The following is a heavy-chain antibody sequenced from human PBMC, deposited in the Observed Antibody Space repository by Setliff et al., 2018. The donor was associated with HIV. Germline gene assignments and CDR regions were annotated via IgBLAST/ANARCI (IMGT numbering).Heavy chain of an antibody. V-gene: IGHV4-39*07. CDR2: LYNSEIT. CDR1: GDSVSSTDCL. Sequence: PSETLSLTCSVSGDSVSSTDCLWGWVRQPPGTGLQWIVTLYNSEITNYNPSFKNRVTMSVDKSRNHFSLILNSVTAADTAIYYCVRASLPGNHVFFDYWGQGRLVTVSS. J-gene: IGHJ4*02. CDR3: VRASLPGNHVFFDY.